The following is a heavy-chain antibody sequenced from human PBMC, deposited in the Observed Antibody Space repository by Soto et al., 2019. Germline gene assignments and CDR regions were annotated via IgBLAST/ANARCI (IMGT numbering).Heavy chain of an antibody. V-gene: IGHV1-46*01. J-gene: IGHJ6*02. CDR2: INPSGGST. D-gene: IGHD3-9*01. CDR1: GYTFTSYF. Sequence: QVQLLQSGAEVKKPGASVRVSCKASGYTFTSYFMHWVRQAPGQGLEWMGIINPSGGSTSYAQKFQGRVTMTRDTSTSTVYMELSSLRSEDTAVYYCARTERHYDILAGYYRGMDVWGQGTTVTVSS. CDR3: ARTERHYDILAGYYRGMDV.